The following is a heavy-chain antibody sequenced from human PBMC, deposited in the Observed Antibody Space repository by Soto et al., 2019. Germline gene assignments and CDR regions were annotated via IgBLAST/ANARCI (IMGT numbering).Heavy chain of an antibody. Sequence: EVQLLESGGGLVQPGGSLRLSCAASGFTFSSYAMSWVRQAPGKGLEWVSAISGSGGSTYYADSVKGRFTISRDHSRNPVYLQMNSLGAEDTAVYYCAKVYDASGSSYYYCYGMDVWGQGTTVTVFS. CDR2: ISGSGGST. J-gene: IGHJ6*02. CDR3: AKVYDASGSSYYYCYGMDV. D-gene: IGHD3-10*01. CDR1: GFTFSSYA. V-gene: IGHV3-23*01.